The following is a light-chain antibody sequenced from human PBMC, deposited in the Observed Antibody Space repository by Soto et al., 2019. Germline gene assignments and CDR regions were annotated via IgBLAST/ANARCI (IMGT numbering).Light chain of an antibody. Sequence: EIVLTQSPATLSLSPGERATLSCRASQSVSSYLAWYQQKPGQAPRLLIYDASNRATGIPARFSGSGSGTDFTLTISSPEPEDFAVYYCQQRTNWPLTFGGGTKEEIK. J-gene: IGKJ4*01. CDR2: DAS. CDR3: QQRTNWPLT. V-gene: IGKV3-11*01. CDR1: QSVSSY.